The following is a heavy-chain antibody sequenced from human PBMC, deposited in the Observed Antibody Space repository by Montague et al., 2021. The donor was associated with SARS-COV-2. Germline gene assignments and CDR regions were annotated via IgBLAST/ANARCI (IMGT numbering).Heavy chain of an antibody. J-gene: IGHJ4*02. V-gene: IGHV4-39*01. Sequence: SETLSLTCTVSGDSISSSSYFWGWIRQPPGKGLEWIGCIYYSGSTYYNPSLKSQVTISVDSSKNQFSLRLSSVTAADAAVYYCARKASSGITVFGVVTASYYFDYWGQGTLVTVSA. CDR1: GDSISSSSYF. CDR2: IYYSGST. D-gene: IGHD3-3*01. CDR3: ARKASSGITVFGVVTASYYFDY.